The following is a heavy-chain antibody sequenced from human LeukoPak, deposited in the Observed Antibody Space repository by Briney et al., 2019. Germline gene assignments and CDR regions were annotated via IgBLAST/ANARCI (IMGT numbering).Heavy chain of an antibody. CDR2: IRQDGGDK. Sequence: PGRSLRLSCAASGFTFSSYGMHWVRQAPGKGLEWVANIRQDGGDKYYADSVKGRFTISRDNAKNSLYLQMNSLRAEDTAVYSCARVIVTVPGQSDCFDYWGQGTLVTFSS. V-gene: IGHV3-7*03. J-gene: IGHJ4*02. D-gene: IGHD2/OR15-2a*01. CDR3: ARVIVTVPGQSDCFDY. CDR1: GFTFSSYG.